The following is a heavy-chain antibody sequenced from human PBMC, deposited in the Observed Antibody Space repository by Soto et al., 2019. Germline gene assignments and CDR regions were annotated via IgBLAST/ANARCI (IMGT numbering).Heavy chain of an antibody. J-gene: IGHJ6*02. Sequence: QVQLVQSGAEVKNPGASVKVSCKASGYRFTSYGIGWVRQAPGQGLERMGWINAYNGKTNYAQNLQGRVNMTTETSTITAYMELSSLRSNDTAVYYCAMVDVYVTPSPQDVWGQGTTVTVSS. CDR2: INAYNGKT. V-gene: IGHV1-18*01. D-gene: IGHD3-16*01. CDR3: AMVDVYVTPSPQDV. CDR1: GYRFTSYG.